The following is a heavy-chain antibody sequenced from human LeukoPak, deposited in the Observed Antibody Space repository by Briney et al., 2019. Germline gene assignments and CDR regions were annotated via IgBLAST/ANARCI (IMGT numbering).Heavy chain of an antibody. D-gene: IGHD6-19*01. V-gene: IGHV3-30*02. J-gene: IGHJ4*02. CDR1: GFTFNKYG. CDR2: IRYDGSNK. Sequence: PGGSLRLSCAASGFTFNKYGMHWVRQAPGKGLEWVAFIRYDGSNKYYADSVKGRFTISRDNSKNTLYLQMNSLRAEDTAVYYCAKSGIFGSGWYWLDYWGQGTLVTVSS. CDR3: AKSGIFGSGWYWLDY.